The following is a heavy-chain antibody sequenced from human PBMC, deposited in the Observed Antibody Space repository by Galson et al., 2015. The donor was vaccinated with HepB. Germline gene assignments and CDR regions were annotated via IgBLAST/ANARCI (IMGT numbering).Heavy chain of an antibody. CDR2: INAGNGNT. J-gene: IGHJ4*02. CDR1: GYTFTSYA. D-gene: IGHD6-19*01. V-gene: IGHV1-3*01. Sequence: SVKVSCKASGYTFTSYAMHWVRQAPGQRLEWTGWINAGNGNTKYSQKFQGRVTITRDTSASTAYMELSSLRSEDTAVYYCARDGPIYALAVAGLFDYWGQGTLVTVSS. CDR3: ARDGPIYALAVAGLFDY.